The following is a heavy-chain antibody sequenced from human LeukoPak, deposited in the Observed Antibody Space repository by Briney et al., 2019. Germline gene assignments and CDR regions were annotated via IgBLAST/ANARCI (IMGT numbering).Heavy chain of an antibody. CDR2: IIPIFGTA. CDR1: GGTFSSYA. V-gene: IGHV1-69*13. CDR3: ARVVRFGELYYFDY. J-gene: IGHJ4*02. Sequence: ASVKVSCKASGGTFSSYAISWVRQAPGQGLEWMGGIIPIFGTANYAQRFQGRVTITADESTSTAYMELSSLRSEDTAVYYCARVVRFGELYYFDYWGQGTLVTVSS. D-gene: IGHD3-10*01.